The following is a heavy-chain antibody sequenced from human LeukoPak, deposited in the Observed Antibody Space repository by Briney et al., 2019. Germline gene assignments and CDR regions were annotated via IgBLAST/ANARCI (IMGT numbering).Heavy chain of an antibody. CDR3: AKDREVRGITLYYFDH. CDR2: ISGSGGNT. CDR1: GFTFSSCA. D-gene: IGHD3-10*01. J-gene: IGHJ4*02. Sequence: GGSLRLSCAASGFTFSSCAMSWVRQAPGKGLEWVSGISGSGGNTYYADSLKGRFTISRDNSKNTLYLQMNSLRAEDTALYYCAKDREVRGITLYYFDHWGQGSLVTVSS. V-gene: IGHV3-23*01.